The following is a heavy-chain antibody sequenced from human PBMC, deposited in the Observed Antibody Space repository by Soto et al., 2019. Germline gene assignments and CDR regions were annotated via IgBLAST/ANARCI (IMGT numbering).Heavy chain of an antibody. D-gene: IGHD1-20*01. CDR3: ARDPPITGSLRGTPLMDV. J-gene: IGHJ6*02. Sequence: ASVKVSCKASGYSFSSHGISWVRQAPGQGLEWMGWISAYNGNTNYVQKFQDRLTMSTDTSTSTAYMELRSLRSDDTAVYYCARDPPITGSLRGTPLMDVWGQGTTVTVSS. V-gene: IGHV1-18*04. CDR2: ISAYNGNT. CDR1: GYSFSSHG.